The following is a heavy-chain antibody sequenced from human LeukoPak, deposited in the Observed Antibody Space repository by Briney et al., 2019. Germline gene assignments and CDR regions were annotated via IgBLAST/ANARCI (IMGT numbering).Heavy chain of an antibody. CDR1: GGSISSYY. D-gene: IGHD3-16*01. Sequence: SETLSLTCTVSGGSISSYYWSWIRQPPGKGLEWIGEINHSGSTNYNPSLKSRVTISVDTSKNQFSLKVSSVTAADTAVYYCARVKDPGGYYYYYYMDIWGKGNTVTVSS. CDR2: INHSGST. J-gene: IGHJ6*03. CDR3: ARVKDPGGYYYYYYMDI. V-gene: IGHV4-34*01.